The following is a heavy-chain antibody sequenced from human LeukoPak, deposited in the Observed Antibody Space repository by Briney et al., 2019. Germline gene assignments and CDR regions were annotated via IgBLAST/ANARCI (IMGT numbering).Heavy chain of an antibody. CDR2: ISYDGSNK. D-gene: IGHD6-19*01. J-gene: IGHJ4*02. Sequence: PGRSLRLSCAASGFTFSTYGMHWVRQAPGKGLEWVAFISYDGSNKYYADSVKGRFTISRDNSKDTHYLQMNSLRAEDTAVYYCAKERVEVAGTNFDYWGQGTLVTVSS. CDR3: AKERVEVAGTNFDY. CDR1: GFTFSTYG. V-gene: IGHV3-30*18.